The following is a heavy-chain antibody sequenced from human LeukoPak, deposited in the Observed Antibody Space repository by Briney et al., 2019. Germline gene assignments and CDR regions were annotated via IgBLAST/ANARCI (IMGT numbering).Heavy chain of an antibody. CDR3: ARQRYYDILTGYYPYYYYYYMDV. CDR2: INHSGST. D-gene: IGHD3-9*01. V-gene: IGHV4-34*01. J-gene: IGHJ6*03. Sequence: MPSETLSLTCAVYGGSFSGYYWSWLRQPPGKGLEWVGEINHSGSTNYNPSLKSRVTISVDTSKNQFSLKLSSVTAADTAVYYCARQRYYDILTGYYPYYYYYYMDVWGKGTTVTVSS. CDR1: GGSFSGYY.